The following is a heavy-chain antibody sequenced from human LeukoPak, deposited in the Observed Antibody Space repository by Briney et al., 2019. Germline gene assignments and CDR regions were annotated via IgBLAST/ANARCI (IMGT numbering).Heavy chain of an antibody. J-gene: IGHJ3*02. D-gene: IGHD4-23*01. Sequence: GGSLRLSCAASGFTFSDYYMSWIRQAPGKGLEWVSYISSSGSTIYYADSVKGRFTISRDNAKNSLYLQMNSLRAEDTAVYYCARVVEDGGNGPVPIDDAFDIWGQGTMVTVSS. CDR3: ARVVEDGGNGPVPIDDAFDI. CDR1: GFTFSDYY. V-gene: IGHV3-11*04. CDR2: ISSSGSTI.